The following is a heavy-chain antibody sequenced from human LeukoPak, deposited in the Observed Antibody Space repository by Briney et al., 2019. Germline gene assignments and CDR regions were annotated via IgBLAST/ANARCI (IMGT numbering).Heavy chain of an antibody. Sequence: SETLSLTCTVSGGSISSYYWSWIRQPPGKGLEWIGYIYYSGSTNYNPSLKGRVTISVDTSKNQFSLKLSSVTAADTAVYYCARDHYYDSSGYSPPPHYYGMDVWGQGTTVTVSS. V-gene: IGHV4-59*01. J-gene: IGHJ6*02. CDR2: IYYSGST. D-gene: IGHD3-22*01. CDR1: GGSISSYY. CDR3: ARDHYYDSSGYSPPPHYYGMDV.